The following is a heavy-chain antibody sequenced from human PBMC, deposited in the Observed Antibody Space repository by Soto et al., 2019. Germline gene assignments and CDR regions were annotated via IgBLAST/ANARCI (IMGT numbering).Heavy chain of an antibody. J-gene: IGHJ4*02. V-gene: IGHV4-39*07. CDR2: VYYSGST. CDR3: ARGAVAATYYFDY. D-gene: IGHD6-19*01. CDR1: GGSVSSSSYY. Sequence: SETLSLTCTVSGGSVSSSSYYWGWVRQPPGKGLEWIGSVYYSGSTNYNPSLKSRVTISVDTSKNQFSLKLSSVTAAGTAVYYCARGAVAATYYFDYWGQGTLVTAPQ.